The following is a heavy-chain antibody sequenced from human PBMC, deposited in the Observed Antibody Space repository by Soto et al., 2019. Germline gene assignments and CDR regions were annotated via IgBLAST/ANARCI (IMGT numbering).Heavy chain of an antibody. CDR2: ISGSGGST. J-gene: IGHJ4*02. D-gene: IGHD3-3*01. CDR1: GFTFSSYA. Sequence: EVQLLESGGGLVQPGGSLRLSCAASGFTFSSYAMSWVCQAPGKGLEWVSAISGSGGSTYYADSVKGRFTISRDNSKNTLYLQMNSLRAEDTAVYYCAKGVIFSPASYYFDFWGQGTLVTVSS. V-gene: IGHV3-23*01. CDR3: AKGVIFSPASYYFDF.